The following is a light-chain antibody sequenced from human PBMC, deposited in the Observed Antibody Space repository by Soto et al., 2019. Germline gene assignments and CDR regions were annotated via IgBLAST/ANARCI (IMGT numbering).Light chain of an antibody. CDR1: SSDVGGYNY. Sequence: QSVLTQPASVSGSPGQSITISCTGTSSDVGGYNYVSWYQQHPGKAPKLMIYDVSNRPSGVSNRFSGSKSGNTASLTISGLQAEDEADYYCSSYTSSRLYVFGTGTKVTV. CDR2: DVS. V-gene: IGLV2-14*01. CDR3: SSYTSSRLYV. J-gene: IGLJ1*01.